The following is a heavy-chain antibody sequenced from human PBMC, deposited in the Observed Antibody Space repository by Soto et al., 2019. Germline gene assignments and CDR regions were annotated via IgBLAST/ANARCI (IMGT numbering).Heavy chain of an antibody. CDR2: IKSKTDGGTT. J-gene: IGHJ6*03. CDR3: TTELDYGDYVFYYYYLDV. Sequence: GGSLRLSCAAPGFTFSNAWMSWVRQAPGKGLEWVGRIKSKTDGGTTDYAAPVKGRFTISRDDSKNTLYLQMNSLKTEDTAVYYCTTELDYGDYVFYYYYLDVWGKGTTVTVSS. D-gene: IGHD4-17*01. CDR1: GFTFSNAW. V-gene: IGHV3-15*01.